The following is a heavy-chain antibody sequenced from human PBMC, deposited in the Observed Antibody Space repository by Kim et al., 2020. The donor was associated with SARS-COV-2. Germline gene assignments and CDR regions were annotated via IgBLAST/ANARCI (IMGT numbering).Heavy chain of an antibody. Sequence: ASVKVSCKASGYTFTSYAMNWVRQAPGQGLEWMGWINTNTGNPTYAQGFTGRFVFSLDTSVSTAYLQISSLKAEDTAVYYCARVSITMMSYYYYGMDVWGQGTTVTVSS. D-gene: IGHD3-22*01. J-gene: IGHJ6*02. V-gene: IGHV7-4-1*02. CDR1: GYTFTSYA. CDR2: INTNTGNP. CDR3: ARVSITMMSYYYYGMDV.